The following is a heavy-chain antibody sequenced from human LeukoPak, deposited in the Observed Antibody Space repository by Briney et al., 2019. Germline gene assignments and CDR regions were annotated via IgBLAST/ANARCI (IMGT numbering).Heavy chain of an antibody. V-gene: IGHV4-34*01. J-gene: IGHJ4*02. Sequence: SETLSLTCGVYGESFSGYYWSWIRQPPGKGLEWIGEINHSGSTNYNPSLKSRVTISVDTSKNQFSLKLSSVTAADTAVYYCARGSQSLGYCSGGSCRAKIFDYWGQGTLVTVSS. CDR2: INHSGST. CDR3: ARGSQSLGYCSGGSCRAKIFDY. CDR1: GESFSGYY. D-gene: IGHD2-15*01.